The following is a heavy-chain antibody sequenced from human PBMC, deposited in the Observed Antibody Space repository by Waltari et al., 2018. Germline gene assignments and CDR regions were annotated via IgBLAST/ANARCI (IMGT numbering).Heavy chain of an antibody. J-gene: IGHJ4*02. CDR3: ARNSKDWRSDGGLDY. D-gene: IGHD3-16*01. CDR1: GFTFSGHW. Sequence: EVQLVESGGGLVQPGGSLRLSCAASGFTFSGHWMHWVRQAPGKGLVWASLSNREGSSTSYADFVKGRVTISRDNAKNTLYLQMNGLRAEDTAVYYCARNSKDWRSDGGLDYWGQGTLVTVSS. CDR2: SNREGSST. V-gene: IGHV3-74*01.